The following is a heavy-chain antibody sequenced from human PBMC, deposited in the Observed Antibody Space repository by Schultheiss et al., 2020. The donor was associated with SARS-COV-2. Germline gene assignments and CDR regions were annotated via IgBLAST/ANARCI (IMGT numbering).Heavy chain of an antibody. Sequence: GGSLRLSCAASGFTFSSYGMHWVRQAPGKGLEWVSAISGSGGSTYYADSVKGRFTISRDNSKNTLYLQMNSLKTEDTAVYYCTTARYYGEAFDIWGQGTMVTVSS. D-gene: IGHD2/OR15-2a*01. CDR2: ISGSGGST. CDR1: GFTFSSYG. V-gene: IGHV3-23*01. CDR3: TTARYYGEAFDI. J-gene: IGHJ3*02.